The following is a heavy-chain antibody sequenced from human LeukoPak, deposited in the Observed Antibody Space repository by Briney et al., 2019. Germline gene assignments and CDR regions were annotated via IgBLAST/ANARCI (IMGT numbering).Heavy chain of an antibody. CDR1: GYRFTSYW. Sequence: RWESLKISLKGSGYRFTSYWIGLVRQMPGKALELIGIISTGDSDTRYSPSFQGQVNISDDKSISTDYLQWSSLKASDSAMYYCATRIAVPAPDFDYWGQGTLVTVSS. D-gene: IGHD6-19*01. V-gene: IGHV5-51*01. J-gene: IGHJ4*02. CDR2: ISTGDSDT. CDR3: ATRIAVPAPDFDY.